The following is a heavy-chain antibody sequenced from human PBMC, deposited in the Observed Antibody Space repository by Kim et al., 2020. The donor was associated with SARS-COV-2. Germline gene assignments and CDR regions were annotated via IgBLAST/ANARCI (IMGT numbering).Heavy chain of an antibody. J-gene: IGHJ4*02. CDR1: GYTFSSYA. V-gene: IGHV1-3*01. CDR2: INAGNGNT. CDR3: AGSWAGFGETY. Sequence: ASVKVSCKASGYTFSSYAMHWVRQAPGQRLEWMGWINAGNGNTKYSQKFQGRVTITRDTSASTAYMELSSLRSEDTAVYYCAGSWAGFGETYWGQGTLVTVSS. D-gene: IGHD3-10*01.